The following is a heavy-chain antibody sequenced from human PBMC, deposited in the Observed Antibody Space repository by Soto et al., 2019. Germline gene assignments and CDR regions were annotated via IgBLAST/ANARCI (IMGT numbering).Heavy chain of an antibody. V-gene: IGHV1-8*01. J-gene: IGHJ1*01. CDR3: ARGPLNMIVVAQTYFQH. D-gene: IGHD3-22*01. CDR2: MNPNSGNT. CDR1: GYTFTSYD. Sequence: QVQLVQSGAEVKKPGASVKVSCKASGYTFTSYDINWVRQATGQGLEWMGWMNPNSGNTGYAQKFQGRVTMTRNTYISTAYMELSSLRYEDTAVYYCARGPLNMIVVAQTYFQHWGQGTLVTVSS.